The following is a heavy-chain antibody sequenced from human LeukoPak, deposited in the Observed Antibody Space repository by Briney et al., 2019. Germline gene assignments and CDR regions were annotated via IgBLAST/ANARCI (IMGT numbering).Heavy chain of an antibody. Sequence: SETLSLTCIVSGGSISSDYWSWIRLPPGMGLEWIGYIHYSGSTSYNPSLKSRVTISVDTSKNPFSLKLTSVTAADTALYYCARTDAFDIWSQGTVVTVSS. J-gene: IGHJ3*02. CDR3: ARTDAFDI. CDR2: IHYSGST. V-gene: IGHV4-59*01. CDR1: GGSISSDY.